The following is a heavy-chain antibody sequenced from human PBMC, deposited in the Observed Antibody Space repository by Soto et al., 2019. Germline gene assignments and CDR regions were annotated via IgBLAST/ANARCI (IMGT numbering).Heavy chain of an antibody. D-gene: IGHD6-13*01. Sequence: PGGSLRLSCAASGFTFSNYWMRWVRQAPGKGLEWVANIKEDGSDKYYEDSVKGRFTISRDNTKNSLYLQMNSLRVEDTALYYCAGAGTWDWGQGTLVTVSS. CDR1: GFTFSNYW. CDR3: AGAGTWD. CDR2: IKEDGSDK. V-gene: IGHV3-7*01. J-gene: IGHJ4*02.